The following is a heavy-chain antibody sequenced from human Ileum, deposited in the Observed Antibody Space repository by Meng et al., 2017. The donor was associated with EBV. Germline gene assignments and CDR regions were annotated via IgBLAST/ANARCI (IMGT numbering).Heavy chain of an antibody. V-gene: IGHV7-4-1*02. CDR1: GYTFTTYG. CDR3: ARDSEAADY. J-gene: IGHJ4*02. Sequence: QGQLGQSGFELKKPGASVRISCKASGYTFTTYGMNWVRQAPGQGLEWMGWINTNTGKPTYAQGLTGRFVFSLDTSVSTAYLQISSLKAEDTAVYYCARDSEAADYWGQGTLVTVSS. CDR2: INTNTGKP. D-gene: IGHD6-25*01.